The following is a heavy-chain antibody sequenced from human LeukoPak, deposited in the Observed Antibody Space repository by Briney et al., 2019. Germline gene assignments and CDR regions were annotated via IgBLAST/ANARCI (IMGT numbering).Heavy chain of an antibody. J-gene: IGHJ4*02. CDR2: ISYDGSNK. V-gene: IGHV3-30-3*01. CDR3: ARNNYVWGSYLDY. CDR1: GFTFSSYA. Sequence: GGSLRLSCAASGFTFSSYAMHWLRQAPGKGLEWVAVISYDGSNKYYADSVKGRFTISRDNSKNTLYLQMNSLRAEDTAVYYCARNNYVWGSYLDYWGQGTLVTVSS. D-gene: IGHD3-16*02.